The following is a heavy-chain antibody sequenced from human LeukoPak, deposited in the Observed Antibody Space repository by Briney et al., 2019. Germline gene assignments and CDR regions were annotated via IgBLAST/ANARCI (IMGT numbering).Heavy chain of an antibody. J-gene: IGHJ5*02. D-gene: IGHD6-13*01. CDR3: ARGRGFQQRRENWFDP. V-gene: IGHV4-34*01. CDR1: GGSFSGYY. CDR2: INHSGST. Sequence: SETLSLTCAVYGGSFSGYYWSWIRQPPGKGLEWIGEINHSGSTNYNPSLKSRVTISVDTSKNQFSLKLSSVTAADTAVYYCARGRGFQQRRENWFDPWGQGTLVTVSS.